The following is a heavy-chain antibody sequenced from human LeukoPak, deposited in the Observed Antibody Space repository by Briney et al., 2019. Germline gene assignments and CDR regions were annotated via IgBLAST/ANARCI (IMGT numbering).Heavy chain of an antibody. CDR1: RLTFSTYW. J-gene: IGHJ4*02. Sequence: GGSLRLTCAASRLTFSTYWMSWVRQAPGKGLEWVANIKQDGSEKYYVDSVKGRFTISRDNAKNSLYLQMNSLRAEDTAVYYCARSSWHDYWGQGTLVTVSS. D-gene: IGHD6-13*01. V-gene: IGHV3-7*01. CDR2: IKQDGSEK. CDR3: ARSSWHDY.